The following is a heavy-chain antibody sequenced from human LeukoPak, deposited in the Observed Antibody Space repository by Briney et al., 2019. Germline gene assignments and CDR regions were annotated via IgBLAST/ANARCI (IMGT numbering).Heavy chain of an antibody. D-gene: IGHD3-10*01. CDR1: GYTFTSYG. CDR3: ARDPYGSGSWPSMDV. CDR2: ISAYNGNT. J-gene: IGHJ6*03. V-gene: IGHV1-18*01. Sequence: GASVKVSCKASGYTFTSYGISWVRQAPGQRLEWMGWISAYNGNTNYAQKLQGRVTMTTDTSTSTAYMELRSLRSDDTAVYYCARDPYGSGSWPSMDVWGKGTTVTVSS.